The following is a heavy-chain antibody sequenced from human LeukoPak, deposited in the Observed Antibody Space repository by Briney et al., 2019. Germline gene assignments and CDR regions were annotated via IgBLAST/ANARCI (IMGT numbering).Heavy chain of an antibody. CDR2: IYPGDSDT. J-gene: IGHJ6*02. CDR3: ARHGDCSGGSCYSPYYGMDV. V-gene: IGHV5-51*01. CDR1: GYSFTSYW. Sequence: GESLKISCKGSGYSFTSYWIGWVRQMPGKGLEWMGIIYPGDSDTRYSPSFQGQVTISADNSISTAYLQWSSLKASDTAMYYCARHGDCSGGSCYSPYYGMDVWGQGTTVTVSS. D-gene: IGHD2-15*01.